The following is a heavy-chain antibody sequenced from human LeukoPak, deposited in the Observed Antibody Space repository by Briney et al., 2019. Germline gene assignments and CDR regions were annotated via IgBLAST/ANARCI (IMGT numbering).Heavy chain of an antibody. J-gene: IGHJ4*02. CDR3: ARESDSGYVLDY. V-gene: IGHV1-18*01. CDR2: ISAYNGNT. CDR1: GYTFTSYG. Sequence: ASVKVSCKASGYTFTSYGISWVRQAPGQGLEWMGWISAYNGNTNYAQKLQGRVTMTTDTSTSTAYMELRSLTSDDTAVYYCARESDSGYVLDYWGQGTLVTVSS. D-gene: IGHD5-12*01.